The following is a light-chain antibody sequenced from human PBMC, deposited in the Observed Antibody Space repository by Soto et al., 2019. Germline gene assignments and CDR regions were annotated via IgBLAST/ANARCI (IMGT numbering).Light chain of an antibody. CDR1: KLGDKY. Sequence: SYELTQPPSVAVSPGQTASITCSGDKLGDKYACWYQQKPGQSPVLVIYQDSKRPSGIPERFSGSNSGNTATLTISGTQAMDEADYYCQAWDSRTAVVVGGGTKVTVL. J-gene: IGLJ2*01. CDR3: QAWDSRTAVV. V-gene: IGLV3-1*01. CDR2: QDS.